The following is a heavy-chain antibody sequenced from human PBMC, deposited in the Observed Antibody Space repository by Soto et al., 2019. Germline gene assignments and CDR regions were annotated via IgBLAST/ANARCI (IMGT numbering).Heavy chain of an antibody. CDR2: ISYDGSNK. V-gene: IGHV3-30*18. D-gene: IGHD2-2*01. J-gene: IGHJ4*02. CDR3: AKGGSSSWHYFDY. CDR1: GFTFSSYG. Sequence: PGGPLRLSCAASGFTFSSYGIHWVRQAPGKGLEWVAVISYDGSNKYYADSVKGRFTIYRDNSKNTLYLQMNSLRAEDTAVYYCAKGGSSSWHYFDYWGQGTLVTVSS.